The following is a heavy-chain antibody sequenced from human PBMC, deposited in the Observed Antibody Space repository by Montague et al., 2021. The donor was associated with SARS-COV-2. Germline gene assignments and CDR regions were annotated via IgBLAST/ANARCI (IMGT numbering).Heavy chain of an antibody. CDR1: GFTFSSYA. CDR3: AKTEAGYCSGGSCVVDY. V-gene: IGHV3-23*01. D-gene: IGHD2-15*01. Sequence: RLSWSASGFTFSSYAMSWVRQAPGKGLEWVSVISGNGGDTYYADSVKGRFTISRDNFKNTQYLQMNSLRAEDAAVYYCAKTEAGYCSGGSCVVDYWGQGTLVIVSS. CDR2: ISGNGGDT. J-gene: IGHJ4*02.